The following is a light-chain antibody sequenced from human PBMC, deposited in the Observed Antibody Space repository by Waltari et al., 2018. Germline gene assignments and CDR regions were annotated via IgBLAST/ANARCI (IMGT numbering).Light chain of an antibody. CDR2: AAS. CDR1: QDISAY. J-gene: IGKJ2*03. V-gene: IGKV1-17*02. CDR3: LQYNTKPYS. Sequence: DIQMTQSPSSLSASAGDRVTITCRASQDISAYLNWYQQKQGKPPKRLIYAASSLESGVPSRFSGSGSGTDFTLTISNLQPEDFATYYCLQYNTKPYSFGPGTKVEIK.